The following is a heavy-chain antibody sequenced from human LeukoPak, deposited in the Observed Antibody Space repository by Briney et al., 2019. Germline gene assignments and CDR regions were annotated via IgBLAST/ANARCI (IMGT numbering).Heavy chain of an antibody. J-gene: IGHJ4*02. CDR1: GGSISSGGYY. V-gene: IGHV4-39*01. CDR2: MSYSGST. D-gene: IGHD3-10*01. CDR3: ARHYGP. Sequence: SETLSLTCTVSGGSISSGGYYWAWIRQPPGKGLEWIGSMSYSGSTCYNPSLKSRVTISVDASKNQFSLKLDSVTATDTAVYYRARHYGPWGQGTLVTVSS.